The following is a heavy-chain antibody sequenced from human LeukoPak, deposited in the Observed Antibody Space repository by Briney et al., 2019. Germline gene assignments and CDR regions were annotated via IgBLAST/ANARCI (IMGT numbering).Heavy chain of an antibody. D-gene: IGHD6-13*01. J-gene: IGHJ3*02. V-gene: IGHV3-9*01. CDR3: AKDIEQLNAFDI. Sequence: GRSLRLSCAASGFTFDDYAMHWVRQAPGKGLGWVSGISWNSGSIGYADSVKGRFTISRDNAKNSLYLQMNSLRAEDTALYYCAKDIEQLNAFDIWGQGTMVTVSS. CDR2: ISWNSGSI. CDR1: GFTFDDYA.